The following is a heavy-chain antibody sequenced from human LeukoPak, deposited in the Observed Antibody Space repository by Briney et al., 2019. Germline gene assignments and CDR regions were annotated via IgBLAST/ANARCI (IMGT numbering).Heavy chain of an antibody. CDR1: GGSISSGSYY. J-gene: IGHJ3*02. CDR2: IYYSGST. V-gene: IGHV4-61*01. Sequence: PSQTLSLTCTVSGGSISSGSYYWSWIRQPPGKGLEWIGYIYYSGSTNYNPSLKSRVTISVDTSKNQFSLKLSSVTAADTAVYYCARVIRTGDAFDIWGQGTMVTVSS. D-gene: IGHD1-14*01. CDR3: ARVIRTGDAFDI.